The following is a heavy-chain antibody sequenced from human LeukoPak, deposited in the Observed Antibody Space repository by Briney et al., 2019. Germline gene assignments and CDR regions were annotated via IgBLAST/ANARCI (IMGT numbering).Heavy chain of an antibody. D-gene: IGHD6-19*01. Sequence: GGSLRLSCAASGFTFSDYYMSWIRQAPGKGLEWVSYISSSGSTIYYADSVKGRFTISRDNAKNSLYLQMNSLRAEDTAVYYCATARERQSLGKYFDYWGQGTLVTVSS. CDR1: GFTFSDYY. CDR3: ATARERQSLGKYFDY. V-gene: IGHV3-11*01. J-gene: IGHJ4*02. CDR2: ISSSGSTI.